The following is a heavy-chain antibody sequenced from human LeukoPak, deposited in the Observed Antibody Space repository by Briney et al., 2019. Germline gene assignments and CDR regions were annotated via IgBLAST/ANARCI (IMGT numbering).Heavy chain of an antibody. Sequence: PSETLSLTCAVYGGSFSGYYWSWIRQPPGKGLEWIGEINHSGSTNYNPSLKSRVTISVDTSKNQFSLELSSVTAADTAVYYCAKHLRTGTRAFDIWGQGTVVTVSS. CDR1: GGSFSGYY. CDR3: AKHLRTGTRAFDI. D-gene: IGHD1/OR15-1a*01. J-gene: IGHJ3*02. V-gene: IGHV4-34*01. CDR2: INHSGST.